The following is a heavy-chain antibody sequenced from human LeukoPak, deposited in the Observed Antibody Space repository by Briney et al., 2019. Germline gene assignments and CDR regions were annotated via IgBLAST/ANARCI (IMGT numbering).Heavy chain of an antibody. V-gene: IGHV3-23*01. D-gene: IGHD5-12*01. J-gene: IGHJ4*02. CDR2: VRGSGTDT. Sequence: GGSLRLSCAASGFTFSTYAMSWVRQAPGKGLEWVSAVRGSGTDTYYADSVKGRFTISRDNSKNTLYLQLNSLRAEDTAIYYCARTSRGNSGYDSPFDSWGQGTLVTVSS. CDR1: GFTFSTYA. CDR3: ARTSRGNSGYDSPFDS.